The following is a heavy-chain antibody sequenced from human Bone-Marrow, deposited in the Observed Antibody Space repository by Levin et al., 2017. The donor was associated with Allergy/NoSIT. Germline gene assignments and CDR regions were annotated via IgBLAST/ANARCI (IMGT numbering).Heavy chain of an antibody. CDR2: ISTNDNTI. D-gene: IGHD3-10*01. CDR3: ARDSDSGYFDL. Sequence: GESLKISCAASGFAFSDYFLSWIRQAPGKGLEWISYISTNDNTIYYADSVKGRFTISRDNAKNSLYLQMNSLRAEDTAVYFCARDSDSGYFDLWGRGTLVTVSS. J-gene: IGHJ2*01. CDR1: GFAFSDYF. V-gene: IGHV3-11*01.